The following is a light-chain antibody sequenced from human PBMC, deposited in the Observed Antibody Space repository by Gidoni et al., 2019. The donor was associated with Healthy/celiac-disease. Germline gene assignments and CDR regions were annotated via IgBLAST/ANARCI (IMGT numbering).Light chain of an antibody. CDR2: GNS. Sequence: QSVLTQPPSASGAPGQRVTISCTGSSSNIGAGYDVHWYQQLPGTAPNLLIYGNSNRPSGVPDRFSGSKSGTSASLAITGLQAEDEADYYCQSYDSSLSGWVVFGGGTKLTV. V-gene: IGLV1-40*01. J-gene: IGLJ2*01. CDR1: SSNIGAGYD. CDR3: QSYDSSLSGWVV.